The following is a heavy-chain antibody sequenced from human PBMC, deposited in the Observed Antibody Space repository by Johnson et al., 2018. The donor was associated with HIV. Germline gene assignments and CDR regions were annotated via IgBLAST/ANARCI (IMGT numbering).Heavy chain of an antibody. Sequence: QVQLVESGGGVVQPGRSLRLSCVASGFTFSTYAMHWVRQAPGKGLEWVAVISSDGNNEYSAHSVKGRFTLSSDNSKSTLFLQMNSLRPEDTAVYYCARKGWVDVFDIWGQGTMVTVSS. CDR3: ARKGWVDVFDI. D-gene: IGHD6-19*01. V-gene: IGHV3-30*03. J-gene: IGHJ3*02. CDR1: GFTFSTYA. CDR2: ISSDGNNE.